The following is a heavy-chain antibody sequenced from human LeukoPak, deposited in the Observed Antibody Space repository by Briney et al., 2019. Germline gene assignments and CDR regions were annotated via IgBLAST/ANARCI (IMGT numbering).Heavy chain of an antibody. CDR2: IITSGGST. Sequence: ASVKVSCKASGYIFTSHYMHWVRQPPGQGLEWMGVIITSGGSTTYAQKFQGRVTMTRDTSTSTVYMELSSLRSEDTAVYFCARGGSGNGFDYWGQGTLVTVSS. D-gene: IGHD3-3*01. V-gene: IGHV1-46*01. J-gene: IGHJ4*02. CDR3: ARGGSGNGFDY. CDR1: GYIFTSHY.